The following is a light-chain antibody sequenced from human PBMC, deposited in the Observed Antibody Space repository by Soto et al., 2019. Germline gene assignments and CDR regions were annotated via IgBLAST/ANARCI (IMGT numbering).Light chain of an antibody. J-gene: IGKJ5*01. CDR2: QAS. CDR1: QSIINW. V-gene: IGKV1-5*03. CDR3: QQYLNFPIT. Sequence: DIQMTQSPSTLSASVGDRVTITCRVSQSIINWLAWYQQKPGKAPRFLIHQASVLETGVPSRFSGSGSETEFALTINSLQPDDFGVYYCQQYLNFPITFGQGTRLDIK.